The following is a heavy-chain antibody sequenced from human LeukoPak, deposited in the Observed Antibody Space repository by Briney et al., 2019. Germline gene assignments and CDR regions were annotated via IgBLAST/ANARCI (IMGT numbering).Heavy chain of an antibody. Sequence: GGSLRLSCAASGFTVNSKYMSWVRQAPGKGLEWVAVIYPEGTTEYLSSVRGRFTMSRDDPKNILYLQMNSLRVEDTAVYYCVRMVTGWPNWIDPWGQGTQVIVSS. J-gene: IGHJ5*02. CDR3: VRMVTGWPNWIDP. CDR2: IYPEGTT. V-gene: IGHV3-66*01. CDR1: GFTVNSKY. D-gene: IGHD6-19*01.